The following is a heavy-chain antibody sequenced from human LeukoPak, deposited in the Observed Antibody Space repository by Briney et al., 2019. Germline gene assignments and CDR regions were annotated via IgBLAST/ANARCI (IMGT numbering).Heavy chain of an antibody. Sequence: GGSLRLSCAASGFTFSSYAMSWVRQAPGKGLEWVSAISGSGGSTYYADSVKGRFTISRDNSKNTLYLQTNSLRAEDTAVYYCAKGTVAGIAFWYYWGQGTLVTVSS. J-gene: IGHJ4*02. V-gene: IGHV3-23*01. CDR2: ISGSGGST. CDR1: GFTFSSYA. D-gene: IGHD6-19*01. CDR3: AKGTVAGIAFWYY.